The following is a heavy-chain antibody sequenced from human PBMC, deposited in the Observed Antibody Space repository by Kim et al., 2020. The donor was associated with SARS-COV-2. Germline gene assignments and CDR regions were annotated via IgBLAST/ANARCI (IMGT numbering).Heavy chain of an antibody. J-gene: IGHJ5*02. V-gene: IGHV3-11*01. CDR3: ARSRKGRGTHWLDP. Sequence: ADAVKGRLNISRNNAKNSLSLQMSSLRAEDTAVYYSARSRKGRGTHWLDPWGQGTLVTVSS.